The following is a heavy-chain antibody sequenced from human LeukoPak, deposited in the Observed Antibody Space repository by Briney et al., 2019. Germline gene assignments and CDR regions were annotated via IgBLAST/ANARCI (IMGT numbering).Heavy chain of an antibody. CDR3: ARPAVLMDV. CDR1: GGSISSYY. J-gene: IGHJ6*02. Sequence: SETLSLTCTVSGGSISSYYWSWIRQPPGKGLEWIGYIYYSGSTNYSPSLKSRVTISVDTSKNQFSLKLSSVTAADTAVYYCARPAVLMDVWGQGTTVTVSS. D-gene: IGHD6-6*01. V-gene: IGHV4-59*12. CDR2: IYYSGST.